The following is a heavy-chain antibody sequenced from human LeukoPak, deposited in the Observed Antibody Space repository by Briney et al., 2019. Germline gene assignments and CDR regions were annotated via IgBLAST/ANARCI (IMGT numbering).Heavy chain of an antibody. CDR2: IKSKTDGGTT. J-gene: IGHJ6*03. CDR3: TTDLGGAVPAAIRYYYYYMDV. CDR1: GFTFSNAW. V-gene: IGHV3-15*01. D-gene: IGHD2-2*02. Sequence: GGSLRLSCAASGFTFSNAWMSWVRQAPGKGLEWVGRIKSKTDGGTTDYAAPVKGRFTISRDDSKNTLYLQMNSLKTEDTAVYYCTTDLGGAVPAAIRYYYYYMDVWGKGTTVTVSS.